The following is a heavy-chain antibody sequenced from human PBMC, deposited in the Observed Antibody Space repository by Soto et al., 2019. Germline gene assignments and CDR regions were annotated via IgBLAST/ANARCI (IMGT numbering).Heavy chain of an antibody. D-gene: IGHD2-15*01. CDR1: GGSISSSRYS. CDR2: AYYSRST. Sequence: QLQLQESGPGLVKPSETLSLACTVSGGSISSSRYSWGWIRQPPGKGLEWIGSAYYSRSTYYNPSLTSRVTMSVDTSKNQFSLTLSSVTAADTAVYYCATRQGGSYNWFDPWGQGTLVTVSS. V-gene: IGHV4-39*01. J-gene: IGHJ5*02. CDR3: ATRQGGSYNWFDP.